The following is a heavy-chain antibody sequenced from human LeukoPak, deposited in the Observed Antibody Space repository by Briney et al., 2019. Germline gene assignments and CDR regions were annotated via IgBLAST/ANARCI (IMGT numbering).Heavy chain of an antibody. J-gene: IGHJ4*02. V-gene: IGHV3-7*03. CDR3: TTDTWYSAGH. Sequence: PGGSLRLSCAASGFTFTNAWMNWVRQAPGKGLEWVAIIKKDGSEKYYVDSMKGRFTISRDNAKNSLFLQMNSLRAEDTAIYYCTTDTWYSAGHWGQGTLVTVSS. CDR1: GFTFTNAW. CDR2: IKKDGSEK. D-gene: IGHD2-15*01.